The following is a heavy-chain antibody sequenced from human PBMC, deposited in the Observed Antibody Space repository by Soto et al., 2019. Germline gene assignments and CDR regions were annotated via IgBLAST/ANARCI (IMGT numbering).Heavy chain of an antibody. V-gene: IGHV4-34*01. Sequence: SETLSLTCAVYGGSFSGYYWRWIRQPPGKALEWIGEITHSGSTNYNPSLKRRVTISVDTSKNQFSLKLSSVTAADTAVYYCARGRTFPRQQLVRRYYYYGMDVWGQGTTVTVSS. J-gene: IGHJ6*02. CDR3: ARGRTFPRQQLVRRYYYYGMDV. CDR1: GGSFSGYY. D-gene: IGHD6-13*01. CDR2: ITHSGST.